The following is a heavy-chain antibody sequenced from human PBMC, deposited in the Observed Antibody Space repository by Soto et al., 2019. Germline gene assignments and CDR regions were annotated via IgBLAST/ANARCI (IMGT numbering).Heavy chain of an antibody. Sequence: QVQLQEAGPGLVKPSQTLTLTCTVSGDSISNGAYYWSWIRQHPGKGLEWIGNIYYNGATYYSLSRKRRTTMSVDTFTNHFSLKLSSLTAADTAVYYCARASRMGSALDPDAFEIWGQGTMVTVSS. V-gene: IGHV4-31*03. CDR1: GDSISNGAYY. D-gene: IGHD3-3*01. J-gene: IGHJ3*02. CDR2: IYYNGAT. CDR3: ARASRMGSALDPDAFEI.